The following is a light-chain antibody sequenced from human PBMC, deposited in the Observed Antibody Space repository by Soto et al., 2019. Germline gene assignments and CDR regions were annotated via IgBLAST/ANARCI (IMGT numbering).Light chain of an antibody. CDR1: QSVDRW. CDR3: QQYKAYPLT. CDR2: KAS. Sequence: DIQMTQSPSTLSTSVGDGVTITCRASQSVDRWLAWYQQKPGKAPNLLIYKASTLQSAVPSRFSGSGSGTEFTLTISSLQPGDFATYYCQQYKAYPLTLGGGTKVDIK. V-gene: IGKV1-5*03. J-gene: IGKJ4*01.